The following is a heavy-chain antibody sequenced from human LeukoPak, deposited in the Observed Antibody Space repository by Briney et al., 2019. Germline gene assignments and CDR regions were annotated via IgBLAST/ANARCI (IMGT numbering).Heavy chain of an antibody. V-gene: IGHV1-2*02. CDR2: INPNSGGT. CDR1: GYTFTGYY. J-gene: IGHJ5*02. Sequence: ASVKVSCKASGYTFTGYYMHWVRQAPGQGLEWMGWINPNSGGTNYAQKFQGRVTMTRDTSISTAYMELSRLTSDDTAVYFCARDSGYYYGSGKILINDLWGQGTLVTVSS. D-gene: IGHD3-10*01. CDR3: ARDSGYYYGSGKILINDL.